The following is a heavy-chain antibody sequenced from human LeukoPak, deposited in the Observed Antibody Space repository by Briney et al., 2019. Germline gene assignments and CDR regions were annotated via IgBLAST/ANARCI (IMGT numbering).Heavy chain of an antibody. CDR1: GYTFTSYD. V-gene: IGHV1-18*01. D-gene: IGHD5-24*01. CDR3: ARDNSVRDEAWWFNP. J-gene: IGHJ5*02. CDR2: ISAYNGYT. Sequence: ASVKVSCKASGYTFTSYDINWVRQAPGQGLEWMGWISAYNGYTHYAQKLQGRVTMTTDTSTSTDYLELSSLRSEDTAVYYCARDNSVRDEAWWFNPWGQGTLVTVSS.